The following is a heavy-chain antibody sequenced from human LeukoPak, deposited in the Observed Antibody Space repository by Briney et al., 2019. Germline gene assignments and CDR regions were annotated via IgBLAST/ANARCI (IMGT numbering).Heavy chain of an antibody. CDR1: GFTFGDYA. V-gene: IGHV3-49*04. D-gene: IGHD6-13*01. CDR2: IRSKAYGGTT. J-gene: IGHJ4*02. Sequence: PGGSLRLSCTASGFTFGDYAMSWVRQAPGKGLEWVGFIRSKAYGGTTEYAASVKGRFTISRDDSKSIAYLQMNSLKTEDTAVYYCTRVKGSSSWSPTGFDYWGQGTLVTVSS. CDR3: TRVKGSSSWSPTGFDY.